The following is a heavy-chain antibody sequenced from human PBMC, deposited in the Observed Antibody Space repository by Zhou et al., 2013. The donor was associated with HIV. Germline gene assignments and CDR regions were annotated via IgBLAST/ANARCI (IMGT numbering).Heavy chain of an antibody. J-gene: IGHJ3*02. CDR3: ARGDMYYYDSIGYPVAFDI. CDR1: GYIFSGYY. CDR2: INPNSGGT. V-gene: IGHV1-2*02. D-gene: IGHD3-22*01. Sequence: QAQLVQSGAEVKKPGASVKVSCKASGYIFSGYYMHWVRQAPGQGLEWMGWINPNSGGTNYAQKFQGRVTMTRDTSISTAYMELSRLRSDDTAVYYCARGDMYYYDSIGYPVAFDIWGPRDNGHRLF.